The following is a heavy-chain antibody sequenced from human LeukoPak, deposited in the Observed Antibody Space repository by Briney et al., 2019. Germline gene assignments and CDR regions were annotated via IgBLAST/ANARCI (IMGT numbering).Heavy chain of an antibody. CDR3: ARSRGSCYSCGDY. CDR1: GGTFIRYA. J-gene: IGHJ4*02. D-gene: IGHD2-15*01. V-gene: IGHV1-69*13. Sequence: ASVKVSSKASGGTFIRYAINWVRQAPGQGLEWMGGIIPIFGTANYAQKFQGRVTITADESTSTAYMELSSLRSEDTAVYYCARSRGSCYSCGDYWGQGTLVTVSS. CDR2: IIPIFGTA.